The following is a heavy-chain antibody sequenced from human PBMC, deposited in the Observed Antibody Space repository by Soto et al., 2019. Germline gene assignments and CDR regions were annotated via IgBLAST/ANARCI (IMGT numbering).Heavy chain of an antibody. D-gene: IGHD3-3*01. J-gene: IGHJ5*02. Sequence: QVHLQESGPGLVKPSETLSLTCSVSGGTISGYYWTWIRQPAGKGLEWIGRIYSSGNTKYNPSLQSRVTTSLDTSNNQFSLRLTSVTAADTAVYYCARGQRFSGWFDPWGQGTLVTVSS. CDR1: GGTISGYY. CDR3: ARGQRFSGWFDP. V-gene: IGHV4-4*07. CDR2: IYSSGNT.